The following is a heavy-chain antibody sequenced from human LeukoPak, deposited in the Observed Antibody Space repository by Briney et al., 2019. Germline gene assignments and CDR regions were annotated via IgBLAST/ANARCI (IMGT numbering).Heavy chain of an antibody. Sequence: GGSLRLSCAASGFTFSSYSMNWVRQAPGKGLEWVSFISSSRSYIYYADSVKGRFTISRDNTKNSLYLQMNSLRAEDTAVYYCARDTQSAWCFDLWGRGTLVTVSS. V-gene: IGHV3-21*01. CDR2: ISSSRSYI. J-gene: IGHJ2*01. CDR1: GFTFSSYS. CDR3: ARDTQSAWCFDL.